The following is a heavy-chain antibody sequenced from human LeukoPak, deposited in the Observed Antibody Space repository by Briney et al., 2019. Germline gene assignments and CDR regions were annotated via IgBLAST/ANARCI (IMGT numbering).Heavy chain of an antibody. D-gene: IGHD3-22*01. CDR1: GGSISSGNYY. Sequence: SETLSLTCTVSGGSISSGNYYWSWIRQPPGKGLEWIGYIYYSGSTNYNPSLKSRVTISVDTSKNQFSLKLSSVTAADTAVYYCARADKGWLLLDYWGQGTLVTVSS. J-gene: IGHJ4*02. CDR2: IYYSGST. V-gene: IGHV4-61*01. CDR3: ARADKGWLLLDY.